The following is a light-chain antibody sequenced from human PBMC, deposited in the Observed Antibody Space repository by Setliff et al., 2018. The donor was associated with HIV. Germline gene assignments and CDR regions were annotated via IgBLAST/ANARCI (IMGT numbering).Light chain of an antibody. CDR2: EVI. Sequence: SVLTQPASVSGSPGQSITISCSGTSTDVGGYNFVSWYQQHPGKSPKLMIYEVINRPSGVSDRFSGSKSGNTASLTISGLQAEDEADYYCSSSTSSSAEVFGTGTKVTVL. J-gene: IGLJ1*01. V-gene: IGLV2-14*01. CDR3: SSSTSSSAEV. CDR1: STDVGGYNF.